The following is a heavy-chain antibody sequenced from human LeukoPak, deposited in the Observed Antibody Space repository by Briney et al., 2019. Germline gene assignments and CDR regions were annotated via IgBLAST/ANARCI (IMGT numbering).Heavy chain of an antibody. CDR1: GFTFSSYA. V-gene: IGHV3-30*04. Sequence: PGGSLRLSCAASGFTFSSYAMHWVRQAPGKGLEWVAVISYDGSNKYYADSVKGRFTISRDNSKNTLYLQMNSLRAEDTAVYYCARGGYSYGLRYYFDYWGRGTLVTVSS. D-gene: IGHD5-18*01. CDR2: ISYDGSNK. CDR3: ARGGYSYGLRYYFDY. J-gene: IGHJ4*02.